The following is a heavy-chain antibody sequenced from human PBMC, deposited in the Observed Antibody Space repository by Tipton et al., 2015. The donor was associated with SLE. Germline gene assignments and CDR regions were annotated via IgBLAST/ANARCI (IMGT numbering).Heavy chain of an antibody. CDR3: ARQYDILTPLQH. CDR2: ISYSGST. CDR1: GGSISNYY. V-gene: IGHV4-59*08. D-gene: IGHD3-9*01. J-gene: IGHJ1*01. Sequence: LRLSCTVSGGSISNYYWSWIRQPPGKGLEWIGYISYSGSTNYTPSLKSRVTISLDTSKNQFSLKLSSVTAADTAVYYCARQYDILTPLQHWGQGTLVTVSS.